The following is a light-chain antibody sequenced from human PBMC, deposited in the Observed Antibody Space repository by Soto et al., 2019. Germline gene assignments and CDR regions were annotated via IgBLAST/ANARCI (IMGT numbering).Light chain of an antibody. CDR2: EVS. Sequence: QSALTQPPSASGSPGQSVTISCTGTSSDVGGYNYVSWYQQHPGKAPKLMIYEVSKRPSGVPDRFSGSKSGNTASLTVSGLHTEDEADYYCASYTRTNTYVFGSGTKVTVL. V-gene: IGLV2-8*01. CDR3: ASYTRTNTYV. J-gene: IGLJ1*01. CDR1: SSDVGGYNY.